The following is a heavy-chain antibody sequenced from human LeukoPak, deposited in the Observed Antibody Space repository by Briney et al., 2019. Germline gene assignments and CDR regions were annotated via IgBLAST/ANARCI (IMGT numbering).Heavy chain of an antibody. D-gene: IGHD2-2*01. CDR1: GGSISSSSYY. V-gene: IGHV4-61*01. CDR3: ARVSGRGVPAPYYMDV. CDR2: IYYSGST. Sequence: PSETLSLTCTVSGGSISSSSYYWSWIRQPPGKGLEWIGYIYYSGSTNYNPSLKSRVTISVDTSKNQFSLKLSSVTAADTAVYYCARVSGRGVPAPYYMDVWGKGTTVTISS. J-gene: IGHJ6*03.